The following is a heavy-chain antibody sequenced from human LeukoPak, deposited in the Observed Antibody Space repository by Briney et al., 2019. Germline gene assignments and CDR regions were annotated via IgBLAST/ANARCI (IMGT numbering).Heavy chain of an antibody. CDR2: ISAYNGNT. J-gene: IGHJ5*02. CDR3: ARSEDYYDSSGYSPWFDP. V-gene: IGHV1-18*01. Sequence: ASVTVSCKASGYTFTSYGISWVRQAPGQGLEWMGWISAYNGNTNYAQKLQGRVTMTTDTSTSTAYMELRSLRSDDTAVYYCARSEDYYDSSGYSPWFDPWGQGTLVTVSS. CDR1: GYTFTSYG. D-gene: IGHD3-22*01.